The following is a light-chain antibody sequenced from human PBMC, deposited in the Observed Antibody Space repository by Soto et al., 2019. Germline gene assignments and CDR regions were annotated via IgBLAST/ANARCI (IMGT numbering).Light chain of an antibody. CDR2: RNN. Sequence: VLTQPPSASGTPGQRVTISCSGSSSNIGSNYVYWYQQLPGTAPKLLIYRNNQRPSGVPDRFSGSKSGTSASLAISGLRSEDEADYYCAAWDDSLSEWVFGTGTKVTVL. J-gene: IGLJ1*01. CDR1: SSNIGSNY. CDR3: AAWDDSLSEWV. V-gene: IGLV1-47*01.